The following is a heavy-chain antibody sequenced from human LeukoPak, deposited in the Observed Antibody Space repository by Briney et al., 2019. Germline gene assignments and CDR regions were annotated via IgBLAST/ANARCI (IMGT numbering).Heavy chain of an antibody. Sequence: GGSLRLSCAASGFTFSSYAMSWVRQAPGKGLEWVSAISGYGDSKYYADSVKGRFTISRDNSKSTLSLQMNSLRAEDTAVYYCAKDGYAYYFHYWGQGTLVTVSS. CDR3: AKDGYAYYFHY. V-gene: IGHV3-23*01. CDR2: ISGYGDSK. D-gene: IGHD3-16*01. J-gene: IGHJ4*02. CDR1: GFTFSSYA.